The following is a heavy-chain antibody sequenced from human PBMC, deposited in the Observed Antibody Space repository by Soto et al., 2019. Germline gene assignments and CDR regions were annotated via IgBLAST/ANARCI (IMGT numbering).Heavy chain of an antibody. Sequence: QVQLQESGPGLVKPSETLSLTCTVSGGSISSYYWSWIRQPAGKGLEWIGRIYTSGSTNYNPSLKNRVTMSVDTSKNQFSLKRSSVTAADTAVYYCARDAEYDILTGYYPDAFDIWGQGTMVTVSS. V-gene: IGHV4-4*07. CDR2: IYTSGST. CDR1: GGSISSYY. J-gene: IGHJ3*02. CDR3: ARDAEYDILTGYYPDAFDI. D-gene: IGHD3-9*01.